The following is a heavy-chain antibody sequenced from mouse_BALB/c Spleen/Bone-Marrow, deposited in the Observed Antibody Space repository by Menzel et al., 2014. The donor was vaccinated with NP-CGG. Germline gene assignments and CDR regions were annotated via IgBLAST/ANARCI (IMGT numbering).Heavy chain of an antibody. CDR2: IRNKAYGYTT. D-gene: IGHD4-1*01. Sequence: EVKLVESGGGLVQPGGSLRLSCATSGFTFTDYYMNWVRQPPGKALEWLGFIRNKAYGYTTEYSASVKGRFTISRDNSQGILYLQMNSLGAEDSATYYCARDMGGILFDSWGQGTTLTVSS. J-gene: IGHJ2*01. V-gene: IGHV7-3*02. CDR3: ARDMGGILFDS. CDR1: GFTFTDYY.